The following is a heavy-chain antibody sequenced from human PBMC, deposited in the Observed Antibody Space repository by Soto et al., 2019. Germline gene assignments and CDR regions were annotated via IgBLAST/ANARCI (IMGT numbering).Heavy chain of an antibody. CDR3: ARDRRGGYCSSTSCTNDYYGMDV. CDR2: ISYDGSNK. D-gene: IGHD2-2*01. J-gene: IGHJ6*02. CDR1: GFTFSSYA. Sequence: GGSLRLSCAASGFTFSSYAMHRVRQAPGKGLEWVAVISYDGSNKYYADSVKGRFTISRDNSKNTLYLQMNSLRAEDTAVYYCARDRRGGYCSSTSCTNDYYGMDVRGQGTTVTVSS. V-gene: IGHV3-30-3*01.